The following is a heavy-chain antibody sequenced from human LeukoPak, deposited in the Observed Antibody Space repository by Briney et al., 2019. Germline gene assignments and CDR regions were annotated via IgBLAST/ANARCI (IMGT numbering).Heavy chain of an antibody. V-gene: IGHV4-34*01. CDR1: GGSFSGNY. D-gene: IGHD4-17*01. Sequence: SQTLSLTCAVYGGSFSGNYWSWIRQPPGKGLEWIGEINHSGSTNYNPSLKSRVTISLDTSKNQFSLKLSSVTAADTAVYYCARGGPTVTTEWFDPWGQGTLVTVSS. CDR2: INHSGST. CDR3: ARGGPTVTTEWFDP. J-gene: IGHJ5*02.